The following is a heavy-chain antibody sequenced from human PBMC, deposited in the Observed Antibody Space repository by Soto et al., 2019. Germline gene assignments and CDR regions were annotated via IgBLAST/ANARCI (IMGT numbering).Heavy chain of an antibody. D-gene: IGHD2-21*02. CDR1: GGSISSYY. V-gene: IGHV4-59*08. J-gene: IGHJ4*02. CDR2: IYYSGST. CDR3: ARQVAYCGGDCYLTYDY. Sequence: PSETLSLTCTVSGGSISSYYWSWIRQPPGKGLEWIGYIYYSGSTNYNPSLKSRVTISVDTSKNQFSLKLSSVTAADTAVYYCARQVAYCGGDCYLTYDYWGQGTLVTVSS.